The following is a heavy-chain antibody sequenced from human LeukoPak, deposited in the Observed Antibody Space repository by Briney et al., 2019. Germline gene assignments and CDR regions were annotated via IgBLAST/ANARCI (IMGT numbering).Heavy chain of an antibody. CDR2: IIPILGIA. CDR1: GGTFSSYA. V-gene: IGHV1-69*04. CDR3: AREPQLLAYYFDY. J-gene: IGHJ4*02. Sequence: GASVKVSCKASGGTFSSYAISWVRQAPGQGLEWMGRIIPILGIANYAQKFQGRVTITADKSTSTAYMELSSLRSEDTAVYYCAREPQLLAYYFDYWGQGTLVTVSS. D-gene: IGHD3-10*01.